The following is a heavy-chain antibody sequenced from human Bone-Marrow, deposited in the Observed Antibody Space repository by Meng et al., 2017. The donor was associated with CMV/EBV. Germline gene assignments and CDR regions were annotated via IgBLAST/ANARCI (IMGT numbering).Heavy chain of an antibody. CDR1: GYTFTGYY. V-gene: IGHV1-2*02. CDR2: INPNSGGT. J-gene: IGHJ6*02. D-gene: IGHD3-22*01. Sequence: ASVKVSCKASGYTFTGYYMHWVRQAPGQGLEWMGWINPNSGGTNYAQKFQGRVTMTRDTSISTAYMELSRLRSDDTAVYYCARAPYYYDRAWYYGMDVWGQGTTVTFSS. CDR3: ARAPYYYDRAWYYGMDV.